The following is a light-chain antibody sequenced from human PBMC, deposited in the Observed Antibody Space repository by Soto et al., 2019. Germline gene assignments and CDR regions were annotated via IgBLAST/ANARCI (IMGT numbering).Light chain of an antibody. CDR3: SSYTLSSTVV. V-gene: IGLV2-14*01. J-gene: IGLJ2*01. CDR2: HDS. CDR1: SSDIGAYNY. Sequence: QSALTQPASVSGSPGQSITISCTGTSSDIGAYNYVSWHQQLPGKAPRILIFHDSHRASGVSDRFSGSKSGTTASLTISGLQTEDEAAYYCSSYTLSSTVVFGGGTKLTVL.